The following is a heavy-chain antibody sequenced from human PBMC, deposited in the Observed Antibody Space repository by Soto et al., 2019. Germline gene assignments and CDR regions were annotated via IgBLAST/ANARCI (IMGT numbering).Heavy chain of an antibody. V-gene: IGHV3-33*01. D-gene: IGHD6-6*01. CDR2: IWYDGSNK. CDR1: GFTFSSYG. Sequence: QVQLVESGGGVVQPGRSLRLSCAASGFTFSSYGMHWVRQAPGKGLEWVAVIWYDGSNKYYADSVKGRFTISRDNSKNTLYLQMNSLRAEDTAVYYCARDHAPGSSSSWYYYYYMDVWGKGTTVTVSS. CDR3: ARDHAPGSSSSWYYYYYMDV. J-gene: IGHJ6*03.